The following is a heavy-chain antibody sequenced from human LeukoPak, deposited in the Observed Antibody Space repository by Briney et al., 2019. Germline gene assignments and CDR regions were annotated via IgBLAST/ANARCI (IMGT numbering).Heavy chain of an antibody. V-gene: IGHV1-69*04. CDR3: ARRVGPYPGGMAMSD. CDR2: IIPILGIA. CDR1: GYTFTSYG. Sequence: SVKVSCKASGYTFTSYGISWVRQAPGQGLEWMGRIIPILGIANYAQKFQGRVTITADKSTSTAYMEMSSLRSEDTAVYYCARRVGPYPGGMAMSDWGQGTLVTVSS. J-gene: IGHJ4*02. D-gene: IGHD1-26*01.